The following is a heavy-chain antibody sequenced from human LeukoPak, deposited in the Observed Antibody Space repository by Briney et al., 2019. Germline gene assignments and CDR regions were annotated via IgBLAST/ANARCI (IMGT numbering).Heavy chain of an antibody. D-gene: IGHD5-12*01. CDR2: INHSGST. J-gene: IGHJ4*02. CDR3: ARMGGYGRWLRPGAVGY. Sequence: KPSETLSLTCAVYGGSFSGYYWSWIRQPQGKWLEWIGEINHSGSTNYNPSLKSRVTISVDTSKNQFSLKLSSVTAADTAVYYCARMGGYGRWLRPGAVGYWGQGTLVTVSS. V-gene: IGHV4-34*01. CDR1: GGSFSGYY.